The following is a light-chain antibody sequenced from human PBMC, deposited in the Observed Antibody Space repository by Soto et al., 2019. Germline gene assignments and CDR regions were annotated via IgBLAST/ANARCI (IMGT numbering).Light chain of an antibody. J-gene: IGKJ4*01. CDR2: DAS. Sequence: EIVMTQSPATLSVSPGERATLSCRASQSVSSKVAWYQQKPGQAPRLLIYDASTRATGIPARFSGRGSGTEFTLTISSLQPDDFATYYCQQYNSYPSTFGGGTKVEIK. CDR1: QSVSSK. CDR3: QQYNSYPST. V-gene: IGKV3-15*01.